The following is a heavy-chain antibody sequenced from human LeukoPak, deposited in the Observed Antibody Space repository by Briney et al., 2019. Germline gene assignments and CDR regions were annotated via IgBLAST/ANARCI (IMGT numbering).Heavy chain of an antibody. CDR2: INGDGSST. V-gene: IGHV3-74*01. D-gene: IGHD2-2*01. CDR1: GFTFSSYW. J-gene: IGHJ4*02. Sequence: GGSLRLSCAASGFTFSSYWMHWVRQAPGKGLVWVSRINGDGSSTAYADSVKGRFTISRDNAKNTLYLQMNSLTAEDTAVYYCAKDGIVVVPAATFDYWGQGTLVTVSS. CDR3: AKDGIVVVPAATFDY.